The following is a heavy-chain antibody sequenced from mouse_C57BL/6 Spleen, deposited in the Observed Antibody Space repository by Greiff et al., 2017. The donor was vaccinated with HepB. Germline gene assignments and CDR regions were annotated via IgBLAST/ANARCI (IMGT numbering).Heavy chain of an antibody. D-gene: IGHD2-3*01. J-gene: IGHJ3*01. Sequence: DVMLVESGGGLVKPGGSLKLSCAASGFTFSSYAMSWVRQTPEKRLEWVATISDGGSYIYYPDNVTGRFTISRDNAKNNLYLQMRHLKSEDTAMYYCAGNNGYYPFAYWGQGTLVTVSA. CDR1: GFTFSSYA. V-gene: IGHV5-4*03. CDR2: ISDGGSYI. CDR3: AGNNGYYPFAY.